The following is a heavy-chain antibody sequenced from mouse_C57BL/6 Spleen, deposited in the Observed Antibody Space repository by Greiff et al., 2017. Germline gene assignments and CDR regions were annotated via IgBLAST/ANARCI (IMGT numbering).Heavy chain of an antibody. CDR2: INPSSGYT. J-gene: IGHJ3*01. Sequence: VQLQQSGAELAKPGASVKLSCKASGYTFTSYWMHWVKQRPGQGLEWIGYINPSSGYTKYNQKFNDKATLTADKSSSTAYRQLSSLTYEDSAVYYCATTVEAPFAYWGQGTLVTVAA. CDR3: ATTVEAPFAY. V-gene: IGHV1-7*01. D-gene: IGHD1-1*01. CDR1: GYTFTSYW.